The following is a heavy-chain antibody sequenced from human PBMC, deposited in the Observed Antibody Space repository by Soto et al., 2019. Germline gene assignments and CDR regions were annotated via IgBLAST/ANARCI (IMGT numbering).Heavy chain of an antibody. V-gene: IGHV4-4*02. D-gene: IGHD6-13*01. CDR1: GGSISSSNW. J-gene: IGHJ5*02. Sequence: QVQLQESGPGLVKPSGTLSLTCAVSGGSISSSNWWSWVRQPPGKGLEWIGDIYHSGSTNYNPSLTSRVTISVDTSKNQFSLKLSSVTAADTAVYYCARVIAAAVHWFDPWGQGTLVTVSS. CDR2: IYHSGST. CDR3: ARVIAAAVHWFDP.